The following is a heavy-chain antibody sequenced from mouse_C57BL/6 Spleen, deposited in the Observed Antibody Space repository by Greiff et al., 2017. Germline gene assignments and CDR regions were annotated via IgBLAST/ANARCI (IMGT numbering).Heavy chain of an antibody. CDR2: IHPNSGST. V-gene: IGHV1-64*01. J-gene: IGHJ1*03. CDR3: ARGGPLYFDV. Sequence: QVQLKQPGAELVKPGASVKLSCKASGYTFTSYWMHWVKQRPGQGLEWIGMIHPNSGSTNYNEKFKIKATLPVDESSSTAYMQLSSLTSEDSAVYYCARGGPLYFDVWGTGTTVTVSS. CDR1: GYTFTSYW. D-gene: IGHD3-3*01.